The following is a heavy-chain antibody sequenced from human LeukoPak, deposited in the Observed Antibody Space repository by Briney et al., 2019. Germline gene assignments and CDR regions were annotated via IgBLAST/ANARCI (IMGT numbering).Heavy chain of an antibody. J-gene: IGHJ3*02. D-gene: IGHD3-22*01. CDR2: IYYTGNT. CDR3: ARGPYSYDSSGAFDI. Sequence: SETLSLTCTVSGGAISYYYWNWIRQPPGKGLEWIGYIYYTGNTNYNPSLKSRVTISVDTSKNQFSLKLSSVTAADTAVYFCARGPYSYDSSGAFDIWGQGTMVTVSS. CDR1: GGAISYYY. V-gene: IGHV4-59*08.